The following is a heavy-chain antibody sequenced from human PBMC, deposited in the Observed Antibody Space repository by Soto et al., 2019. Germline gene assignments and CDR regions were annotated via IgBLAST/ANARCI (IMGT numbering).Heavy chain of an antibody. CDR2: ISAYNGNT. Sequence: ASVKVSCKASGYTFTSYGISWVRQAPGQGLEWMGWISAYNGNTNYAQKLQGRVTMTTDTSTSTAYMELRSLRSDDTAVYYCARSAVYSSSSLQEYWGQGTLVTVSS. CDR1: GYTFTSYG. J-gene: IGHJ4*02. D-gene: IGHD6-6*01. V-gene: IGHV1-18*01. CDR3: ARSAVYSSSSLQEY.